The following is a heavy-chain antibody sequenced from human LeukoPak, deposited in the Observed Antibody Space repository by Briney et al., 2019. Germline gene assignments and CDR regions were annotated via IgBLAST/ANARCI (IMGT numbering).Heavy chain of an antibody. V-gene: IGHV3-7*01. Sequence: GGSLRLSFAASGFTFSSYWMRAVRQAPRRGGERVASIEQDGSEKYYVHSVKGRFTIPRDNAKNSLYLQMNSLRAEDTAVYYCAREENVLLWLGEFDYWGQRTLVPVS. CDR2: IEQDGSEK. J-gene: IGHJ4*02. CDR3: AREENVLLWLGEFDY. CDR1: GFTFSSYW. D-gene: IGHD3-10*01.